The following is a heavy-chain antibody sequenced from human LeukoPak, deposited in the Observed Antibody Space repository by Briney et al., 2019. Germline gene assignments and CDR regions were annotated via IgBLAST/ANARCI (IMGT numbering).Heavy chain of an antibody. J-gene: IGHJ4*02. CDR2: INSDGSNT. CDR3: ARAYCSGGSCYWGDY. CDR1: GFTLSSYW. V-gene: IGHV3-74*01. Sequence: PGGSLRLSCAASGFTLSSYWMHWVRQAPGKGLVWVSRINSDGSNTRYADSVKGRFTISRDNAKNTLYLQMNSLRAEDTAVYYCARAYCSGGSCYWGDYWGQGTLVTVSS. D-gene: IGHD2-15*01.